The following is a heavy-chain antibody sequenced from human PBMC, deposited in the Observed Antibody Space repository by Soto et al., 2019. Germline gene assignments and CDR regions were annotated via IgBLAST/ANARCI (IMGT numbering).Heavy chain of an antibody. D-gene: IGHD2-15*01. J-gene: IGHJ5*02. V-gene: IGHV2-5*02. CDR3: ACRLDTVHCSGGSCYPGGWFDP. Sequence: QITLKESGPTLGKPTQTLTLTCTFSGFSLNTNAVGVGWIRQPPGKALEWLAHIYWDDDKRYSPSLKSRPTITKDTSKNQVVLTMTNMDPVDTATYYCACRLDTVHCSGGSCYPGGWFDPWGQGTLVNVSS. CDR1: GFSLNTNAVG. CDR2: IYWDDDK.